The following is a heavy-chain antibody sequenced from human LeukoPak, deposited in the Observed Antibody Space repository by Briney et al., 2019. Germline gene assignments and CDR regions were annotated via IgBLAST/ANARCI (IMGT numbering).Heavy chain of an antibody. J-gene: IGHJ4*02. V-gene: IGHV4-59*01. CDR3: ARGERWLQFDY. D-gene: IGHD5-24*01. CDR1: GGSISSYY. CDR2: IYYSGST. Sequence: SETLSLTCTVSGGSISSYYRSWIRQPPGKGLEWIGYIYYSGSTNYNPSLKSRVTISVDTSKNRFSLKLSSVTAADTAVYYCARGERWLQFDYWGQGTLVTVSS.